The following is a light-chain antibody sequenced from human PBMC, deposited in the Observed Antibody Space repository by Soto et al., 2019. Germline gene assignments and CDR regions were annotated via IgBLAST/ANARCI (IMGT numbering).Light chain of an antibody. CDR2: KAS. CDR1: QSISSW. CDR3: HQTDDSPLT. J-gene: IGKJ1*01. Sequence: DIQMTQSPSTVSSSVGDRVTIAWLASQSISSWLAWYQQKPGKAPKLLIYKASSLESGVPSRFSGSGSGTEFTLTISSLEPEDFAVYYCHQTDDSPLTFGQGTKVDIK. V-gene: IGKV1-5*03.